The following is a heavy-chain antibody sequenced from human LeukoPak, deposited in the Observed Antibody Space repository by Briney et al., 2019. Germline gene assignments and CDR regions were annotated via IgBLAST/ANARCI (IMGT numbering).Heavy chain of an antibody. CDR3: AREGGGLRFLEWSGDY. V-gene: IGHV1-2*02. CDR2: INPNSGGT. CDR1: GYTFTGYC. Sequence: VASVKVSCKASGYTFTGYCMHWVRRAPGQGLEWMGWINPNSGGTNYAQKFQGRVTMTRDTSISTAYMELSRPDDTAVYYCAREGGGLRFLEWSGDYWGQGTLVTVSS. J-gene: IGHJ4*02. D-gene: IGHD3-3*01.